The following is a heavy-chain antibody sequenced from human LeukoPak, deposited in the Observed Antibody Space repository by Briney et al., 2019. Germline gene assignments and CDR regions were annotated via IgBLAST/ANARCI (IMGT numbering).Heavy chain of an antibody. CDR3: AKTTGRADYSSDGGYYGLDV. J-gene: IGHJ6*02. CDR1: GFTFSSYG. D-gene: IGHD4-11*01. Sequence: PGGSLRLSCAASGFTFSSYGMHWVRQAPGKGLEWVAVISYDGSNKYYADSVKGRFTISRDNSKNTLYLQMNSLRTEDTAVYYCAKTTGRADYSSDGGYYGLDVWGQGTTVTVSS. CDR2: ISYDGSNK. V-gene: IGHV3-30*18.